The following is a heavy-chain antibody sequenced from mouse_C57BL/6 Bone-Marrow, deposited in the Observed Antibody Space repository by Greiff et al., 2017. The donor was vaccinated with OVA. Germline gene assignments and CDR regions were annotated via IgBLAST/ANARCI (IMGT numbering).Heavy chain of an antibody. CDR3: ARARQLRLGDY. CDR2: IYPRSGNT. J-gene: IGHJ2*01. V-gene: IGHV1-81*01. Sequence: VQLQQSGAELARPGASVKLSCKASGYTFTSYGLRWVKQSTGQGLVWIGEIYPRSGNTYYNEKFKGKATLTADKSSSTAYLELRSLTPEDSAVYICARARQLRLGDYWGQGTTLTVSS. CDR1: GYTFTSYG. D-gene: IGHD3-2*02.